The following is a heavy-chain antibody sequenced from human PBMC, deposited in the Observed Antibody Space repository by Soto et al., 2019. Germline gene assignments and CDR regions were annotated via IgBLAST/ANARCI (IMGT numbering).Heavy chain of an antibody. CDR1: GGSISSSSYY. V-gene: IGHV4-39*01. CDR2: IYYSGST. CDR3: ARTYGSGSYRIDY. Sequence: PSETLSLTCTVSGGSISSSSYYWGWIRQPPGKGLEWIGSIYYSGSTYNNPSLKSRVTISVDTSKNQFSLKLSSVTAADTAVYYCARTYGSGSYRIDYWGQGTLVTVSS. J-gene: IGHJ4*02. D-gene: IGHD3-10*01.